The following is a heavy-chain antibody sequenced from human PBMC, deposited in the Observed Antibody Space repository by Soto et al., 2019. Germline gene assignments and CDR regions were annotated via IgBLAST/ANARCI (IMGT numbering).Heavy chain of an antibody. CDR3: ARLVVVPAVTRPYYYYYGMDV. V-gene: IGHV1-18*01. CDR1: GYTFTSYG. J-gene: IGHJ6*02. CDR2: ISAYNGNT. Sequence: GASVKVSCKASGYTFTSYGSSWVRQAPGQGLEWMGWISAYNGNTNYAQKLQGRVTMTTDTSTSTAYMELRSLRSDDTAVYYCARLVVVPAVTRPYYYYYGMDVWGQGTTVTVSS. D-gene: IGHD2-2*01.